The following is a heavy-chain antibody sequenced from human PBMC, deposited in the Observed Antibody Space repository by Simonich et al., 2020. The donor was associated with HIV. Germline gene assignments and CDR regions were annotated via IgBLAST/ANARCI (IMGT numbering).Heavy chain of an antibody. J-gene: IGHJ4*02. D-gene: IGHD3-10*01. V-gene: IGHV1-24*01. CDR2: LDPEEGET. Sequence: QVQLVQSGAEVKKPGASVKVSCKVSGYTLTALSMHWVRQAPGKGLEWMGGLDPEEGETIYAQKCQGRVTMTEDTSTDTAYMELSSLRSEDTAVYYCATDLTSRDYYGSGSYLDYWGQGTLVTVSS. CDR1: GYTLTALS. CDR3: ATDLTSRDYYGSGSYLDY.